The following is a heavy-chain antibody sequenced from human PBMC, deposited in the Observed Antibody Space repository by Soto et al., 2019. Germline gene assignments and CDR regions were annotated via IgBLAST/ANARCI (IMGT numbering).Heavy chain of an antibody. V-gene: IGHV3-15*01. CDR1: GFTFINAW. CDR3: TTDRGLEEALGFDS. Sequence: GGSLRLSCVASGFTFINAWMTWVRQAPGKGLELIGRIKGKSGGGTTDYTASLKGRCTISRDDSANTLYLQMNRLGTEDTAVYYCTTDRGLEEALGFDSWGQGTLVTVSS. D-gene: IGHD2-15*01. CDR2: IKGKSGGGTT. J-gene: IGHJ4*01.